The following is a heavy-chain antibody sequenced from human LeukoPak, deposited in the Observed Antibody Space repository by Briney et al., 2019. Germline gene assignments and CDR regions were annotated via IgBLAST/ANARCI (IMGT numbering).Heavy chain of an antibody. CDR2: ISPKSDFI. CDR1: GFSFNYYD. D-gene: IGHD5-12*01. Sequence: GGSLKLSCAGSGFSFNYYDMNWVRQAPGKGLEWVSSISPKSDFIYYSDSVRGRFTISRDNAENSLYLQMNSLRAEDTAVYYCARDPPGSGSLLHFEYWGQGTVVTVSS. CDR3: ARDPPGSGSLLHFEY. V-gene: IGHV3-21*01. J-gene: IGHJ4*02.